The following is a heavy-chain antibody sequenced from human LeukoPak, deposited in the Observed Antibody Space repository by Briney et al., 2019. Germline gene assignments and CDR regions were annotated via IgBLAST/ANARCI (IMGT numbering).Heavy chain of an antibody. D-gene: IGHD1-26*01. V-gene: IGHV3-13*01. CDR3: AALGDSIY. CDR1: GFAFSSYD. J-gene: IGHJ4*02. CDR2: IGHAVDT. Sequence: GGSLRLSCAASGFAFSSYDMHLVRQVSGKGLEWVSAIGHAVDTYYADSVKGRFTISRDDAKNYFFLQMNRLRAGDTAVYFCAALGDSIYWGQGTLVTVSS.